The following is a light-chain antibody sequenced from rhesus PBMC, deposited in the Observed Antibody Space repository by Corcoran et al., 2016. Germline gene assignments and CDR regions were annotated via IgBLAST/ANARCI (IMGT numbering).Light chain of an antibody. J-gene: IGKJ2*01. CDR2: AAS. CDR1: QGISDY. V-gene: IGKV1-36*02. Sequence: DIQMTQSPSSLSASVGDRVTITCRASQGISDYLSWYQQKPGKAPKRLIDAASSLESGVPSRFIGSGSGTECTLTISSLQPEDFAAYYCLQGYSTPYRFGQGTKVEIK. CDR3: LQGYSTPYR.